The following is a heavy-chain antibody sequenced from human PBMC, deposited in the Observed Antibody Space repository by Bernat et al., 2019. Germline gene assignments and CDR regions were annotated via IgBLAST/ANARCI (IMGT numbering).Heavy chain of an antibody. D-gene: IGHD6-6*01. CDR3: AKVLVATYYFDL. Sequence: EVQLVESGGGLIQPGGSLRLSCSASGFTFSSYWMHWVRQAPGKGLVWVSFINSDGSTTTYADSVKGRFTISRDNAKNTLYLAMNSLRAEDIAIYYCAKVLVATYYFDLGGQGTLVTV. CDR2: INSDGSTT. CDR1: GFTFSSYW. V-gene: IGHV3-74*01. J-gene: IGHJ4*02.